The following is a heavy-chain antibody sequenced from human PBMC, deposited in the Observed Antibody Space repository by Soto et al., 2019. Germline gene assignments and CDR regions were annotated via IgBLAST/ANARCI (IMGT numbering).Heavy chain of an antibody. V-gene: IGHV4-30-4*01. Sequence: SETLSLTCTVSGASINSGDYYWSWIRQPPGKGLEWIGYIYYSGSIYHNPSLKSRVIISVDMPKNQFSLKLSSVTAADTAVYYCATVPTYYYDGSGYANAFDVWGQGTMVTVSS. CDR3: ATVPTYYYDGSGYANAFDV. D-gene: IGHD3-22*01. J-gene: IGHJ3*01. CDR2: IYYSGSI. CDR1: GASINSGDYY.